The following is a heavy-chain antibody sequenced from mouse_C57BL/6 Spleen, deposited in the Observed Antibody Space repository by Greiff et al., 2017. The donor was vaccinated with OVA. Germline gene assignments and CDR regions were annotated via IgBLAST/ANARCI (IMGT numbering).Heavy chain of an antibody. CDR3: ARDSSGYDFDY. CDR1: GYTFTSYW. Sequence: QVQLQQSGAELVMPGASVKLSCKASGYTFTSYWMHWVKQRPGQGLEWIGEIDPSDSYTNYNQKFKGKSTLTVDKSSSTAYMQLSSLTSEDSAVYYCARDSSGYDFDYWGQGTTLTVSS. CDR2: IDPSDSYT. J-gene: IGHJ2*01. V-gene: IGHV1-69*01. D-gene: IGHD3-2*02.